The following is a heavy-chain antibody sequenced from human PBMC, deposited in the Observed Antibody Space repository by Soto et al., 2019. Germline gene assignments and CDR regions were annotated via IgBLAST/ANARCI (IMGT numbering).Heavy chain of an antibody. V-gene: IGHV3-23*01. Sequence: GGSLRLSCAASGFTFSDYYMSWIRQAPGKGLEWVSAIRSSGDSTYYADSVKGRFTISRDSSESTLYLQMNSLRADDTAVYYCAKSQSFAATDAFHIWGQGTMVTVSS. CDR2: IRSSGDST. CDR3: AKSQSFAATDAFHI. D-gene: IGHD2-15*01. J-gene: IGHJ3*02. CDR1: GFTFSDYY.